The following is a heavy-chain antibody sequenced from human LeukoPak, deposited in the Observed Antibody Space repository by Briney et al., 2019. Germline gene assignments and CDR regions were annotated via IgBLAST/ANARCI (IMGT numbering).Heavy chain of an antibody. V-gene: IGHV3-66*02. CDR1: GLTVTTNY. D-gene: IGHD5-12*01. Sequence: GGSLRLSCAASGLTVTTNYVSWVRQAPGKGLEWVSVMYSRGKTYYADSVKGRFTISRDISTNMVHLQMNSLRAEDTAMYFCASNDYPITYQYMDVWGTGTTVTVSS. CDR2: MYSRGKT. J-gene: IGHJ6*03. CDR3: ASNDYPITYQYMDV.